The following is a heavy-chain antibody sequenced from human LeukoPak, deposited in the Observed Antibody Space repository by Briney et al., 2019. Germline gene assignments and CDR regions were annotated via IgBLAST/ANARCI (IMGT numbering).Heavy chain of an antibody. D-gene: IGHD6-13*01. CDR3: GRVIAGAIDY. CDR1: GFTFSSYA. V-gene: IGHV3-7*01. Sequence: GGSLRLSCAASGFTFSSYAMSWVRQAPGKGLEWVANINLDGSERFYVDFVKGRFTISRDNADNSMYLQMSSLRAEDTAVYYCGRVIAGAIDYWGQGTLVTVSS. CDR2: INLDGSER. J-gene: IGHJ4*02.